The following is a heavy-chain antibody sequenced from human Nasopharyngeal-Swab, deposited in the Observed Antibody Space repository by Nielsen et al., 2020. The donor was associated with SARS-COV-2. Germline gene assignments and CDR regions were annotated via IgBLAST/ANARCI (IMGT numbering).Heavy chain of an antibody. Sequence: SVKVSCKASGGTFSSYAVSWVRQAPGQGLEWMGGIIPIFGTANYAQKFQGRVTITADESTSTAYMELSSLRSEDTAVYYCARGQVLMMYATMGYFDYWGQGTLVTVSS. CDR1: GGTFSSYA. V-gene: IGHV1-69*13. J-gene: IGHJ4*02. CDR2: IIPIFGTA. D-gene: IGHD2-8*01. CDR3: ARGQVLMMYATMGYFDY.